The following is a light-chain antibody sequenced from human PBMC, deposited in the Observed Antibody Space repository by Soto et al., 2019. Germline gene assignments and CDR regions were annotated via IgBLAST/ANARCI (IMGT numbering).Light chain of an antibody. V-gene: IGKV3-11*01. CDR2: AAS. J-gene: IGKJ3*01. Sequence: EIVLTQSPATLSLSPGERATLSCRASQSVSTSLAWYQQKPGQAPRLLIYAASNRATGIPARFSGSGSGTDFTLTISSLDPEEFAVYYCQQRSNWPRYTFGPGTKVDIK. CDR3: QQRSNWPRYT. CDR1: QSVSTS.